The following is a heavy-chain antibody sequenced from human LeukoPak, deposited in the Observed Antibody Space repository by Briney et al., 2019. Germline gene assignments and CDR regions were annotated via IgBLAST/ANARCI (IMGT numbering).Heavy chain of an antibody. V-gene: IGHV3-23*01. CDR1: GFTFSSYA. CDR2: ISGSGGST. J-gene: IGHJ3*02. CDR3: AKDVYCSSTSCYTSGAFDI. Sequence: GGSLRLSCAASGFTFSSYAMSWVRQAPGKGLEWVSAISGSGGSTYYADSVKGRFTISRDNSKNTLYLQMNSLRAEDTAVYYCAKDVYCSSTSCYTSGAFDIWGQGTMVTVSS. D-gene: IGHD2-2*01.